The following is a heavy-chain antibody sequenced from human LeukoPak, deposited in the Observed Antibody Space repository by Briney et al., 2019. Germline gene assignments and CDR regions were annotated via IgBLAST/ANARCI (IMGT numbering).Heavy chain of an antibody. J-gene: IGHJ3*02. V-gene: IGHV3-64*01. CDR2: ISSNGGST. CDR1: GFTFSSYA. D-gene: IGHD3-22*01. CDR3: AREGVVGADYYDSSGYDNDAFDI. Sequence: PGGSLRLSCAASGFTFSSYAMHRVRQAPGKGLEYVSAISSNGGSTYYANSVKGRFTISRDNSKNTLYLQMGSLRAEDMAVYYCAREGVVGADYYDSSGYDNDAFDIWGQGTMVTVSS.